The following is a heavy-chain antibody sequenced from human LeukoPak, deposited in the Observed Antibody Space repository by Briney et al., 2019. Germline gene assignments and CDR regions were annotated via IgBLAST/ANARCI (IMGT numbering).Heavy chain of an antibody. D-gene: IGHD4-17*01. CDR3: ARDPDYGPSNWFDP. CDR2: INPNSGGT. J-gene: IGHJ5*02. CDR1: GYTFTGYY. V-gene: IGHV1-2*02. Sequence: ASVKVSCKASGYTFTGYYMHWVRRAPGQGLEWMGWINPNSGGTNYAQKFQGRVTMTRDTSISTVYMELSRLRSDDTAVYYCARDPDYGPSNWFDPWGQGTLVTVSS.